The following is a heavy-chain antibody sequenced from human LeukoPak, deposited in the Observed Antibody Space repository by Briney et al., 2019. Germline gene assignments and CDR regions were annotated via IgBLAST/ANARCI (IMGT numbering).Heavy chain of an antibody. V-gene: IGHV3-30*02. CDR2: IRYDASNR. Sequence: GGSLRLSCGASGFTFSLSGMHWVRQAPGKGLEWVSFIRYDASNRYYADSVKGRFTISRDNAKDSLYLQMDSLRAEDTAVYYCARDPGSGYEEHFDYWGQGTLVTVSS. J-gene: IGHJ4*02. CDR3: ARDPGSGYEEHFDY. D-gene: IGHD5-12*01. CDR1: GFTFSLSG.